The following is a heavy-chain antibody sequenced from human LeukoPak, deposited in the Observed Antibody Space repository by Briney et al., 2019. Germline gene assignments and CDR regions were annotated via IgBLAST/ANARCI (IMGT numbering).Heavy chain of an antibody. CDR1: GDSISTYY. V-gene: IGHV4-59*01. Sequence: SETLSLTCSVSGDSISTYYWSWIRQPPGKALEWIGYVYYSGSADYNPSLKSRFPIPVDTSKKQFSLNLNSVTAADTAVYYWWASKQLWLRGLFDYWGQGTLVTVSS. D-gene: IGHD5-18*01. CDR2: VYYSGSA. J-gene: IGHJ4*02. CDR3: WASKQLWLRGLFDY.